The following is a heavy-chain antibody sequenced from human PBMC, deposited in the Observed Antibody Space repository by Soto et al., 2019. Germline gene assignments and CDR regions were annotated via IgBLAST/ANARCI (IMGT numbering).Heavy chain of an antibody. V-gene: IGHV4-34*02. CDR2: INRRGST. CDR3: VRAPPWAFDI. J-gene: IGHJ3*02. CDR1: GGSLSGYY. Sequence: QVQLQQWGAGLLRPSETLSLTCAVYGGSLSGYYWSWTRQPPGKGLEWIGEINRRGSTNYNPSLKSRVTVSVDTSKNQFSLKLKSVTAADTAVYYCVRAPPWAFDIWGQGTLVIVSS.